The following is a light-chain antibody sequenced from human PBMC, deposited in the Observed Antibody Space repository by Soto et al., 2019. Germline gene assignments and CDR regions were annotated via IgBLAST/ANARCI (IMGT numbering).Light chain of an antibody. Sequence: EIVLTQSPGTLSLSPGERATLSCRASQTVTSNYLALYQRKPGQAPRLLIYGASSRATDIPDRVSGSGSGKDFSLHITRLEPEDFAVYFCQQYAGSPSTFGQGTKVEIK. J-gene: IGKJ1*01. CDR3: QQYAGSPST. CDR1: QTVTSNY. CDR2: GAS. V-gene: IGKV3-20*01.